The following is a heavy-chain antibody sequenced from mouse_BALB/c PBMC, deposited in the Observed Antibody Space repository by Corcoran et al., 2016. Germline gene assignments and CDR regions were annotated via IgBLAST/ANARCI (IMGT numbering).Heavy chain of an antibody. J-gene: IGHJ2*01. D-gene: IGHD1-1*02. V-gene: IGHV14-3*02. CDR2: IDPANGNT. CDR3: ARYNGTMDY. Sequence: EVQLQQSGAELVKPGASVKLSCTASGFNIKDTYMHWVKQRPEQGLEWIGSIDPANGNTKYDPKFQAKATKTADTASNTAYRQISRLTSEDTAVYYWARYNGTMDYWGQGTTLTVSS. CDR1: GFNIKDTY.